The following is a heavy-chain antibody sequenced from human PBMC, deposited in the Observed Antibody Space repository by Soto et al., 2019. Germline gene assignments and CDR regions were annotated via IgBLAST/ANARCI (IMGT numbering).Heavy chain of an antibody. D-gene: IGHD3-16*01. CDR3: ARGVLH. CDR2: IYYSGRT. Sequence: QVQLQESGPGLVKPSQTLSLTCTVSGGSISSGGYYWSWIRQHPGKGLEWIGSIYYSGRTYYNPCLKSRVTISVETAKTLFPLARSSVTAADSAVYYWARGVLHWGEGTLVTVSS. V-gene: IGHV4-31*03. J-gene: IGHJ4*02. CDR1: GGSISSGGYY.